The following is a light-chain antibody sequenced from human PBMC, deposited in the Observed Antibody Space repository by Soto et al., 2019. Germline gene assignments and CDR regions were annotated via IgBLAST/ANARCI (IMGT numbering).Light chain of an antibody. V-gene: IGKV3-20*01. J-gene: IGKJ1*01. CDR3: QQNDSSPSWT. CDR2: GTS. Sequence: ILLTQSPGTLSLYPGEIATLSCMAIQSVSSKYLAWYQQKPGQAPRLLIYGTSSRATGISDRLRGSGSGTDFTLTISRLEPEDFAVYYCQQNDSSPSWTFGQGTKVDIK. CDR1: QSVSSKY.